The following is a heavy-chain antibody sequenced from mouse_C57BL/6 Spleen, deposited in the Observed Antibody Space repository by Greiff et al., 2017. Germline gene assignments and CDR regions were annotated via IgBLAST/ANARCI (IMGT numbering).Heavy chain of an antibody. Sequence: QVQLQQPGAELVKPGASVKMSCKASGYTFTSYWITWVKQRPGQGLEWIGDIYPGSGSTNYNEKFKSKATLTVATSSSTAYMQLSSLTSEDSAVYYCARGSDWYFDVWGTGTTVTVSS. CDR1: GYTFTSYW. CDR3: ARGSDWYFDV. J-gene: IGHJ1*03. V-gene: IGHV1-55*01. CDR2: IYPGSGST.